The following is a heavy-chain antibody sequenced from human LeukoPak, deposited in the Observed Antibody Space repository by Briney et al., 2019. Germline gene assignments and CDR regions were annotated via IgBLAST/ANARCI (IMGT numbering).Heavy chain of an antibody. Sequence: PSETLSLTCSVSGGSISSYYWSWIRQPPGKGLEWIGYIHYSGSTNYNPSLKSRVSISVDTSKNQFSLKLRSVTAADTAVYYCANLRYDSRGYDFDYWGQGTLVTVSS. J-gene: IGHJ4*02. D-gene: IGHD3-22*01. CDR1: GGSISSYY. CDR2: IHYSGST. V-gene: IGHV4-59*08. CDR3: ANLRYDSRGYDFDY.